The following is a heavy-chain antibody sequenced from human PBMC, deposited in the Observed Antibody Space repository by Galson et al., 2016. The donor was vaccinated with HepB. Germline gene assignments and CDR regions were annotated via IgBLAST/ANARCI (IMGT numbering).Heavy chain of an antibody. Sequence: QVQLQESGPGLVKPSETLSLTCTVSGGSISGHHWSWIRQPPGKGLEWIGYIYYSGGTNYNPSLKSRVTMSVDTPKNQFSLKLRSVTAADTAMYYCARHDYDSSGYNWFDPWGQGTLVTVSS. D-gene: IGHD3-22*01. J-gene: IGHJ5*02. CDR3: ARHDYDSSGYNWFDP. V-gene: IGHV4-59*08. CDR2: IYYSGGT. CDR1: GGSISGHH.